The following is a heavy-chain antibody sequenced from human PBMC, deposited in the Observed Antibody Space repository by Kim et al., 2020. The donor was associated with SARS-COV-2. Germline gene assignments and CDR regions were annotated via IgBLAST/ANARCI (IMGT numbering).Heavy chain of an antibody. V-gene: IGHV4-59*08. D-gene: IGHD6-13*01. Sequence: PALKSRVTMTVDTSKNQCSLNLTSVTAADTAVYYCARPYSSWSRGAFDVWGQGTTVTVSS. CDR3: ARPYSSWSRGAFDV. J-gene: IGHJ3*01.